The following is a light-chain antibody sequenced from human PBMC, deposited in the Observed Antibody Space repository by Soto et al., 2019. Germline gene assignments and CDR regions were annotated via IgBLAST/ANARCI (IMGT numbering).Light chain of an antibody. CDR1: RSNIGTNY. CDR3: AAWDDSSSRPV. CDR2: STN. V-gene: IGLV1-47*02. J-gene: IGLJ2*01. Sequence: QSVLTQPPSASGTPGQRVTISCSGSRSNIGTNYVYWYQHLPGKAPKLLIYSTNRRPSGVPDRFTGSKSGTSDSLAISRLRSEDEADYYCAAWDDSSSRPVLGGGTQLTVL.